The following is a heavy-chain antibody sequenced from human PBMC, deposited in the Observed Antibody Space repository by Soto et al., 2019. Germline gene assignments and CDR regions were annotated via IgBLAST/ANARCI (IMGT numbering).Heavy chain of an antibody. D-gene: IGHD2-2*02. J-gene: IGHJ6*02. Sequence: GGSLRLSCAASGFTFSSYAMSWVRQAPGTGLEWVSVIYSSGTTYYADSVKGRFTISRDDSKNTLYLQMNSLRAEDTAVYYCAKVAVVVPAAILLHYYYYGMDVWGQGTTVTVSS. CDR2: IYSSGTT. CDR1: GFTFSSYA. CDR3: AKVAVVVPAAILLHYYYYGMDV. V-gene: IGHV3-23*05.